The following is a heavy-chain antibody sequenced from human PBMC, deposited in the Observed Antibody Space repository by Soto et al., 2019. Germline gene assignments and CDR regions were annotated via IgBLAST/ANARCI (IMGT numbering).Heavy chain of an antibody. V-gene: IGHV1-2*02. J-gene: IGHJ6*02. CDR1: GYTFTGYY. Sequence: VASVKVSGKASGYTFTGYYMHWVRQAPGQGLEWREWINPNSSGTNYAQKFQGRVTMTRDTSISTAYMELSRLRSDDTAVYYCARLRLSIYYYYYGMDVWGQGTTVTVSS. CDR2: INPNSSGT. D-gene: IGHD3-16*02. CDR3: ARLRLSIYYYYYGMDV.